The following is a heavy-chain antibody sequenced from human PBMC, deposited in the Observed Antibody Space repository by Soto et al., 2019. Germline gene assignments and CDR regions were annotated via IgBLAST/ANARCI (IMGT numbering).Heavy chain of an antibody. D-gene: IGHD5-18*01. V-gene: IGHV3-7*01. CDR3: ARDFYGGYTYGPGDY. J-gene: IGHJ4*02. CDR2: IHGDGGKI. Sequence: GGSLRLACAASGFMFSAYWMSWVRQAPGKGLEWVANIHGDGGKIYYVDSVKGRFTISRDNAKRSLYLQMNSLRAEDTAVYYCARDFYGGYTYGPGDYWGQGALVTVSS. CDR1: GFMFSAYW.